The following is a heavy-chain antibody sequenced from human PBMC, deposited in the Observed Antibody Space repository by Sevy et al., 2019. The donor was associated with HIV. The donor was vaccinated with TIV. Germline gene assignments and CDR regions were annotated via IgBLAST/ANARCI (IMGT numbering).Heavy chain of an antibody. J-gene: IGHJ3*01. CDR2: MKQVGDKR. CDR1: GFIFGHFW. V-gene: IGHV3-7*01. D-gene: IGHD6-13*01. CDR3: ARDTSPVSPGGSTWYDACDL. Sequence: GGSLRLSCAASGFIFGHFWMTWVRQAPGKGLEWVANMKQVGDKRYYADSVTGRFIISRDNAKNTLYLQMNSLTDEDTAVYYCARDTSPVSPGGSTWYDACDLWGQGTVVTVSS.